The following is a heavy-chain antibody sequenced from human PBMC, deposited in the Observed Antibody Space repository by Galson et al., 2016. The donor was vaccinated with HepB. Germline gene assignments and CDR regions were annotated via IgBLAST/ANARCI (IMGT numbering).Heavy chain of an antibody. V-gene: IGHV3-48*01. CDR2: ISTRGSTI. CDR1: GFPFNTYS. D-gene: IGHD3-22*01. CDR3: ARMPRGTREVLNITTY. Sequence: SLRLSCAASGFPFNTYSMNWVRQAPGKGLEWVSYISTRGSTIYYADSVRGRFTISRDNVKNSLFLQMNSLTAEDTAVYYCARMPRGTREVLNITTYWGQGALVTVSS. J-gene: IGHJ4*02.